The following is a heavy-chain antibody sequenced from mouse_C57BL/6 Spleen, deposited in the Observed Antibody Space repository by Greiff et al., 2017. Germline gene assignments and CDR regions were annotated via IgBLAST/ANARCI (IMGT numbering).Heavy chain of an antibody. V-gene: IGHV1-52*01. Sequence: QVQLQQPGAELVRPGSSVKLSCKASGYTFTSYWMHWVKQRHIQSLEWIGNIDPYDSETNYNQKFKGKATLTVDKSSSTAYMQLSSLTSEDSALYYCARSNTVQYFDVRGTGTTVTGSS. J-gene: IGHJ1*03. D-gene: IGHD1-1*01. CDR3: ARSNTVQYFDV. CDR1: GYTFTSYW. CDR2: IDPYDSET.